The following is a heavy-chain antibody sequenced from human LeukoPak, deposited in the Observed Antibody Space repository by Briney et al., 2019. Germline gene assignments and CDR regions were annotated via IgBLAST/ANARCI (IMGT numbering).Heavy chain of an antibody. Sequence: GASVKVSCKASGYTFTSYVISWVRQAPGQGLEWMGWISAYNGNTNYAPKLQGRVTMTTDTSTSTAYMELRSLRSDDTAVYYCARETRYSGGWYIDYWGQGTLVTVSS. J-gene: IGHJ4*02. V-gene: IGHV1-18*01. D-gene: IGHD6-19*01. CDR3: ARETRYSGGWYIDY. CDR1: GYTFTSYV. CDR2: ISAYNGNT.